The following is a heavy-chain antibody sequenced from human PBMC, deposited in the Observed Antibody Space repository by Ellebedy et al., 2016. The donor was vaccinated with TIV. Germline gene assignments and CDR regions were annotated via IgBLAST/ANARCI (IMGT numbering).Heavy chain of an antibody. CDR2: ISAYTGDT. CDR3: ARDMVQGMVARYLWFDY. D-gene: IGHD5-12*01. CDR1: GFAFASYS. J-gene: IGHJ4*02. Sequence: ASVKVSCKASGFAFASYSFSWVRQAPGQGLEWMGWISAYTGDTTYAQNFQGRVTMTTDASTSTVYMDLRGLRSDDTAVYYCARDMVQGMVARYLWFDYWGQGTLVTVSS. V-gene: IGHV1-18*01.